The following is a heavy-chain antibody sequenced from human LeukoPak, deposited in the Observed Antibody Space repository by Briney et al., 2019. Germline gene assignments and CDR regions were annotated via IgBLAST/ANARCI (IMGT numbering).Heavy chain of an antibody. CDR3: ARDGNYDSSGYLSKDAFDI. Sequence: SETLSLTCTVSGGSISSYYWSWIRQAAGKGLEWIGRIYTSGSTNYNPSLKSRVTMSVDTSKNQFSLKLSSVTAADTAVYYCARDGNYDSSGYLSKDAFDIWGQGTMVTVSS. CDR1: GGSISSYY. J-gene: IGHJ3*02. V-gene: IGHV4-4*07. CDR2: IYTSGST. D-gene: IGHD3-22*01.